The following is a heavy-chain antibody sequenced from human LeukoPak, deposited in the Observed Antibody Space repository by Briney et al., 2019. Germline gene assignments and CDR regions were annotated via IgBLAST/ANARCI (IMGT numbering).Heavy chain of an antibody. CDR2: INHSGST. Sequence: PSETLSLTCAVYGGSFSGYYWSWIRQPPGKGLEWIGEINHSGSTNYNPSLKSRVTISVDTSKNQFSLKLSSVTAADTAVYYCARDNRGYYDFWSGYYPYYFDYWGQGTLVTVSS. D-gene: IGHD3-3*01. CDR1: GGSFSGYY. CDR3: ARDNRGYYDFWSGYYPYYFDY. V-gene: IGHV4-34*01. J-gene: IGHJ4*02.